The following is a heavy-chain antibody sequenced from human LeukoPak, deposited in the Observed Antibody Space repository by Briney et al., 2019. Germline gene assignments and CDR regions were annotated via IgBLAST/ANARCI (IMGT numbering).Heavy chain of an antibody. CDR3: AKVPPSYYYDSSGYYWGYY. CDR1: GFTFSSYA. CDR2: ISGSGGST. Sequence: GGSLSLSCAASGFTFSSYAMSWVRQAPGKGLEWVSAISGSGGSTYYADSVKGRFTISRDNSKNTLYLQMNSLRAEDTAVYYCAKVPPSYYYDSSGYYWGYYWGQGTLVTVSS. J-gene: IGHJ4*02. D-gene: IGHD3-22*01. V-gene: IGHV3-23*01.